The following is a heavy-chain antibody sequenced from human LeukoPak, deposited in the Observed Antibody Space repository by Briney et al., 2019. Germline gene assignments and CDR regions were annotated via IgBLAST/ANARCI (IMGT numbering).Heavy chain of an antibody. J-gene: IGHJ5*02. V-gene: IGHV4-59*08. CDR2: VYYSGTT. Sequence: PSETLSLTCTVSGGSISPYYWTWIRQSPGKGLEWIGSVYYSGTTKYSPSLNSRLTISVDTSNNQVSLMLKSVTAADTAVYYCANHTYYAPHGFPPGWFAPWAQGSLVSVPS. CDR1: GGSISPYY. CDR3: ANHTYYAPHGFPPGWFAP. D-gene: IGHD2/OR15-2a*01.